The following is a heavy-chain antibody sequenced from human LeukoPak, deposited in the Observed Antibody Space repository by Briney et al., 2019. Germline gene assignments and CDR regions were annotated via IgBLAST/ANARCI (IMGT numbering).Heavy chain of an antibody. J-gene: IGHJ3*02. CDR3: VRGGSVVGDDAFDI. V-gene: IGHV3-53*01. CDR2: IYSGGST. CDR1: GFTFSSYA. D-gene: IGHD2-21*01. Sequence: GGSLRLSCAASGFTFSSYAMSWVRQAPGKGLEWVSVIYSGGSTYYADSVKGRFTISRDNSKNTLYLQMNSLRAEDTAVYYCVRGGSVVGDDAFDIWGQGTMVTVSS.